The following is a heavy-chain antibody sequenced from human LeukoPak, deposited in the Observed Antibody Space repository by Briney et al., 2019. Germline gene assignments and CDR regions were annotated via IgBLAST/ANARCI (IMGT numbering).Heavy chain of an antibody. CDR2: IRYDGSRK. V-gene: IGHV3-30*02. CDR3: ARDPSSSSSVGGYLDY. Sequence: GGSLRLSCAASGFTFSSYDMNWVRQAPGKGLEWVSFIRYDGSRKYYVDSVKGRFTISRDNSKNTVFLQMNSLRAEDTAVYYCARDPSSSSSVGGYLDYWGQGTLVTVSS. J-gene: IGHJ4*02. D-gene: IGHD6-6*01. CDR1: GFTFSSYD.